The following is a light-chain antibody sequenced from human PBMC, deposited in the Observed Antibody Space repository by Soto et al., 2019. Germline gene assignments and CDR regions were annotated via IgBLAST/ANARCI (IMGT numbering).Light chain of an antibody. Sequence: QSVLTQPASVSGSPGQSNAISCTGTSSDIGGYNSVSWYQQHPGKAPKLMIYNVSNRPSGVSDRFSGSKSGNTASLTISGLQADDEADYYCSSYTSSSTYVFGTGTKVTVL. CDR1: SSDIGGYNS. J-gene: IGLJ1*01. CDR3: SSYTSSSTYV. V-gene: IGLV2-14*01. CDR2: NVS.